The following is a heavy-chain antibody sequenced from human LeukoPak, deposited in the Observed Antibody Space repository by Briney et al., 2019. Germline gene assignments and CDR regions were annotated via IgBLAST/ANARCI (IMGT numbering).Heavy chain of an antibody. CDR3: ARESESSGWYDY. V-gene: IGHV3-43*02. J-gene: IGHJ4*02. CDR1: GFMFHDYA. Sequence: GGSLRLSCAAPGFMFHDYAIHWVRQAPGKGLELVSLISGDGGSTFYADSVKGRFTIFRDNSKNSLYLQMNSLRSDDTALYYCARESESSGWYDYWGQGTLVIVSS. D-gene: IGHD6-19*01. CDR2: ISGDGGST.